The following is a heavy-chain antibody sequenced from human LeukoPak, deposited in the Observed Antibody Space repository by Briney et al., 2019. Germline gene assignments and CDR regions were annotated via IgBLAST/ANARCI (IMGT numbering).Heavy chain of an antibody. J-gene: IGHJ4*02. CDR3: ARWYSGWFDY. CDR2: IYRSGST. V-gene: IGHV4-4*02. D-gene: IGHD6-19*01. CDR1: GDSITSSNW. Sequence: SETLSLTCAVSGDSITSSNWWSWVRRSPGKGLEWIGEIYRSGSTNYKSSLKSRVTMSMDKSKNQFSLKLNSVTAADTAVYYCARWYSGWFDYWGQGTLVTVSS.